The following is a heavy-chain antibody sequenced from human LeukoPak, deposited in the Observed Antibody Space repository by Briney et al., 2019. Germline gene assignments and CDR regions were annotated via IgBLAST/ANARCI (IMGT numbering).Heavy chain of an antibody. CDR3: ARGRRDSSIFSRIDP. V-gene: IGHV4-34*01. Sequence: KPSETLSLTCAVYGGSFSGYYWSWIRQPPGKGLEWIGEINHSGSTNYNPSLKSRVTISVDTSKNQFSLKLSSVTAADTAVYYCARGRRDSSIFSRIDPWGQGTLVTVSS. J-gene: IGHJ5*02. CDR1: GGSFSGYY. D-gene: IGHD3-3*02. CDR2: INHSGST.